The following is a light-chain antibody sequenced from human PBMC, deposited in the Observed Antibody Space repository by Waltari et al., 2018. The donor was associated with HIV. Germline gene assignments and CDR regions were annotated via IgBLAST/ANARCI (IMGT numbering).Light chain of an antibody. J-gene: IGLJ2*01. Sequence: QSALIQPASVSGSPGQSITMSCTGTTEDVGGYSYVSWYQHHPGKAPKVLIYEVDNRPSGVSYRFSGSKSGNTASLTISGLQAEDEADYYCSSYRSYNTVVFGGGTKLTVL. V-gene: IGLV2-14*01. CDR2: EVD. CDR1: TEDVGGYSY. CDR3: SSYRSYNTVV.